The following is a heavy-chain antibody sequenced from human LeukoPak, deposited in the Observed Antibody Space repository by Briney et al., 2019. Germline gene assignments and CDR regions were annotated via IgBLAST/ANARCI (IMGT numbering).Heavy chain of an antibody. J-gene: IGHJ6*02. CDR2: ISSSGRTI. CDR3: ARGSRPTTSFQYYYYGMDV. Sequence: GGPLRLSCAASGFMFSYYYIFWIRQAPGKGLEWVSYISSSGRTIYYADSVKGRFTVSRDNAKNSLDVQMNSLRAEDMAVYYCARGSRPTTSFQYYYYGMDVWGQGTTVTVSS. V-gene: IGHV3-11*01. CDR1: GFMFSYYY. D-gene: IGHD4-11*01.